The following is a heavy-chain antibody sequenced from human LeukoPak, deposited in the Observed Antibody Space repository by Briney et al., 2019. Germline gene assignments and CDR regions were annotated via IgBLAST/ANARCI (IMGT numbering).Heavy chain of an antibody. V-gene: IGHV3-9*01. CDR3: AKHLTATNTFIFFGLDV. D-gene: IGHD1-26*01. CDR1: GFSFKDYG. Sequence: GGSLRLSCAATGFSFKDYGMHWVRQPPGKGLEWVSAINWNGGGTDYADSVKGRFTISRDNAKNSLYLQLSSLRPEDTALYYCAKHLTATNTFIFFGLDVWGQGTSVTVSS. CDR2: INWNGGGT. J-gene: IGHJ6*02.